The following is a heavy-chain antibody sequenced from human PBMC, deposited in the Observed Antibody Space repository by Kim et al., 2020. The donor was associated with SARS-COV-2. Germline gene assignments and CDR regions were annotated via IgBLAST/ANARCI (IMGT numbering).Heavy chain of an antibody. CDR2: INPSGGST. CDR3: ARDLTAMVTVEDYYYYGMDV. V-gene: IGHV1-46*01. Sequence: ASVKVSCKASGYTFTSYYMHWVRQAPGQGLEWMGIINPSGGSTSYAQKFQGRVTMTRDTSTSTVYMELSSLRSEDTAVYYCARDLTAMVTVEDYYYYGMDVWGQGTTVTVSS. D-gene: IGHD5-18*01. CDR1: GYTFTSYY. J-gene: IGHJ6*02.